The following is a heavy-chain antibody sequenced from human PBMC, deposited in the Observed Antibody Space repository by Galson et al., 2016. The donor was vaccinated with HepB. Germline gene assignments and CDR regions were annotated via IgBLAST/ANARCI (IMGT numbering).Heavy chain of an antibody. J-gene: IGHJ3*02. CDR3: TRGYSSSWYSLGAFDI. CDR1: GFTFGDYE. V-gene: IGHV3-49*03. CDR2: IRSKAYGGTT. D-gene: IGHD6-13*01. Sequence: SLRLSCAASGFTFGDYEVSWFRQAQGKGLEWVGFIRSKAYGGTTEYAASLKGRFTISRDDSKSIAYLQMNSLKTEDTAVYYCTRGYSSSWYSLGAFDIWGQGTMVTVSS.